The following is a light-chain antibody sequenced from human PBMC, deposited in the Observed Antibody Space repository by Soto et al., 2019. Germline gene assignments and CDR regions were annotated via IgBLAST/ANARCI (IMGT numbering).Light chain of an antibody. CDR2: DVS. J-gene: IGLJ3*02. CDR3: CSYAGSYTWV. Sequence: QSALTQPRSVSGSPGQSVTISCTGTSRDVGAYNYVSWYQQHPGKAPKLIIYDVSKWPSGVPDRFSGSKSGNTASLTISGLQAEDEADYYCCSYAGSYTWVFGGGTKVTVL. CDR1: SRDVGAYNY. V-gene: IGLV2-11*01.